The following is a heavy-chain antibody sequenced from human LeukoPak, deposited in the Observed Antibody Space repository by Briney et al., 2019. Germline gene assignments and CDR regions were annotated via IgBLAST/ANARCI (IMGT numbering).Heavy chain of an antibody. CDR2: IYSGGST. CDR1: GFTVSSNY. Sequence: PGGSPRLSCAASGFTVSSNYMSWVRQAPGKGLEWVSVIYSGGSTYYADSVKGRFTISRDNSKNTLYLQMNSLRAEDTAVYYCASEEPRVVTPPIDYWGQGTLVTVSS. CDR3: ASEEPRVVTPPIDY. V-gene: IGHV3-66*01. D-gene: IGHD4-23*01. J-gene: IGHJ4*02.